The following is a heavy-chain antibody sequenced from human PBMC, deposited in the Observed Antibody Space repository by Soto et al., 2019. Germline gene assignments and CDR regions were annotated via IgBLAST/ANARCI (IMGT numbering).Heavy chain of an antibody. D-gene: IGHD2-15*01. V-gene: IGHV1-58*01. J-gene: IGHJ6*02. CDR3: ATGAYCSGGSCSDYYYYYYGMDL. CDR2: LVVGTGNT. Sequence: ASVKVSCKTSGFTFRSSAVQWVRQARGQRLEWIGWLVVGTGNTNYAQKFQQRVTISSDRSTNTASMELSSLTSEDTAVYYCATGAYCSGGSCSDYYYYYYGMDLWGQGTTVTVSS. CDR1: GFTFRSSA.